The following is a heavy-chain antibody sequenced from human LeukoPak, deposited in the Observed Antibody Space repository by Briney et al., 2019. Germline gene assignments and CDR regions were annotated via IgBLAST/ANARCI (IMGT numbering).Heavy chain of an antibody. D-gene: IGHD6-6*01. V-gene: IGHV4-38-2*02. CDR3: ARGIYSTSPFDY. CDR2: VYHGGNT. J-gene: IGHJ4*02. CDR1: GYSISNGYY. Sequence: SETLSLTCTVSGYSISNGYYWGWIRQPPGKGLEFIGSVYHGGNTYYKASLKSRVTMSVDTSKNQFSLKLSSVTAADTAVYFCARGIYSTSPFDYWGQGTLVTVS.